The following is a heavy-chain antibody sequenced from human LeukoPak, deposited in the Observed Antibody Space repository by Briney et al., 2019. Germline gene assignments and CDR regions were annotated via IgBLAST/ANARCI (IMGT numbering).Heavy chain of an antibody. D-gene: IGHD1-7*01. CDR2: IGTAGDT. CDR3: ARGSNWNYIDY. V-gene: IGHV3-13*01. J-gene: IGHJ4*02. CDR1: GFTFSSYD. Sequence: PGGSLRLSCAASGFTFSSYDMHWVRQATGKGLEWVSAIGTAGDTYYPGSVMGRFTISRENAKNSLYLQMNSLRAGDTAVYYCARGSNWNYIDYWGQGTLVTVSS.